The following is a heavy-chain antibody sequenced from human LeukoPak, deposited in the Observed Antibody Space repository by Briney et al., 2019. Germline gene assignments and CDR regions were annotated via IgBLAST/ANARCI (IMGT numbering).Heavy chain of an antibody. V-gene: IGHV3-7*03. CDR1: GFTFSSYW. CDR3: AIHFATVAPTWFDP. Sequence: GGSLRLSCAASGFTFSSYWMSWVRQAPGKGLEWVANIKQDGSERYYVDSVKGRFTISRVNAKNSLYLQMTSLRAEDTAVYYCAIHFATVAPTWFDPWGQGTLVTVSS. D-gene: IGHD4-23*01. J-gene: IGHJ5*02. CDR2: IKQDGSER.